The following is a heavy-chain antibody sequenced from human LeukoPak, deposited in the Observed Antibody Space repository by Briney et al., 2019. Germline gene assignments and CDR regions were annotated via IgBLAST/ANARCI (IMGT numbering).Heavy chain of an antibody. CDR3: ARSHPGYYDSSGYLFDY. CDR2: IHRSGSP. Sequence: PSETLSLTCTVSLDSTTSNFWSWVRQPPGKGLEWIGEIHRSGSPNYDPSLQSRVTISIDRSRNQIALELSSVTAADTDVYYCARSHPGYYDSSGYLFDYWGQGTLVTVSS. CDR1: LDSTTSNF. J-gene: IGHJ4*02. V-gene: IGHV4-4*02. D-gene: IGHD3-22*01.